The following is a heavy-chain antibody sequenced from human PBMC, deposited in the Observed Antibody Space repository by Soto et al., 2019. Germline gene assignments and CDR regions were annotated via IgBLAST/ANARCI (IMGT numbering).Heavy chain of an antibody. J-gene: IGHJ4*02. CDR2: ISGSDGKT. D-gene: IGHD1-26*01. V-gene: IGHV3-23*01. CDR3: ARWSFLDY. Sequence: EVQLLESGGGFVRPGGSLRLSCAASGFSFTSYALSWVRQSPGKGLEWVSTISGSDGKTYYADSVKGRFSISRDTSKTTLYLQMNSLRVEDTAVYYCARWSFLDYWGQGTRVTVS. CDR1: GFSFTSYA.